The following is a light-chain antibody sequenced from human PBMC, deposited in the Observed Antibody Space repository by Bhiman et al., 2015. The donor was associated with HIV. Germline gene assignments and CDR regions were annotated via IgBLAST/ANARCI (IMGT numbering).Light chain of an antibody. J-gene: IGLJ2*01. CDR3: QAWGSGAMV. CDR2: QNN. V-gene: IGLV3-1*01. Sequence: SYELAQPPSVSLSPGQTATITCSGDKLGEKFASWYQQKPGQSPILIIYQNNKRASGIPERISGSNSGDTATLTISGAQAMDEAAYYCQAWGSGAMVFGGGTKLTVL. CDR1: KLGEKF.